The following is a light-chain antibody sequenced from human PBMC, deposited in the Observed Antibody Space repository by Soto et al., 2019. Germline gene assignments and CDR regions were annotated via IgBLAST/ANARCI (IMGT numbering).Light chain of an antibody. Sequence: DIQMTQSPSTLSASVGDRVTITCRASQSVSSWLAWFQQKPGKVPKVLISKASRLESGVPSRFSGSGSGTEITLTISSLQPDDFATYYCQHFIGSSWTFGQGTKVDIK. V-gene: IGKV1-5*03. CDR1: QSVSSW. CDR3: QHFIGSSWT. J-gene: IGKJ1*01. CDR2: KAS.